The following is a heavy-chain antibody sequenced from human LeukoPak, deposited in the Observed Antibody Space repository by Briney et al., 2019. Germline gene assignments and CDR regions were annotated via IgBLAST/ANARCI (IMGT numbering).Heavy chain of an antibody. CDR3: ARVGHPTQRRVLSTVTVPTAGAFDI. V-gene: IGHV4-34*01. CDR2: INHSGSP. Sequence: PSETLSLTCAVYGGSFSGYYWSWIRQPPGKGLEWIGEINHSGSPNYNPSLKSRVTISVDTSKNQFSLKLSSVTAADTAIYYCARVGHPTQRRVLSTVTVPTAGAFDIWGQGTMVTVSS. CDR1: GGSFSGYY. J-gene: IGHJ3*02. D-gene: IGHD4-17*01.